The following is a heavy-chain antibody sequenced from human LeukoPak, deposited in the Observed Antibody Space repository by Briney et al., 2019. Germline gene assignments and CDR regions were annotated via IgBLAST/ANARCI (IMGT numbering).Heavy chain of an antibody. V-gene: IGHV1-18*01. CDR3: GRWVRGYCSGGSCYSRDYYSAY. J-gene: IGHJ4*02. D-gene: IGHD2-15*01. CDR2: ISTYNGNT. Sequence: AAVKLSCTSSGYTFTSSGIGWVRQAHGQGQERMGWISTYNGNTNYAQKLQGRVTMTTATSTSIAYMEVRSLRSDDTAVYYCGRWVRGYCSGGSCYSRDYYSAYCGQGTLVTASS. CDR1: GYTFTSSG.